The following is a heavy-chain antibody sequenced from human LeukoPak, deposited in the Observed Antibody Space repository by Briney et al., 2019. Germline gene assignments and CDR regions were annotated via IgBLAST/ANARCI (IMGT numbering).Heavy chain of an antibody. CDR2: ISGSGGST. Sequence: PGGSLRLSCAASGFTFSSYAMSWVRQAPGKGLEWVSAISGSGGSTYYADSVKGRFTISRNNSKNTLYLQMNSLRAEDTAVYYCAKDVAAAATGNYFDYWGQGTLVTVSS. J-gene: IGHJ4*02. CDR3: AKDVAAAATGNYFDY. CDR1: GFTFSSYA. V-gene: IGHV3-23*01. D-gene: IGHD6-13*01.